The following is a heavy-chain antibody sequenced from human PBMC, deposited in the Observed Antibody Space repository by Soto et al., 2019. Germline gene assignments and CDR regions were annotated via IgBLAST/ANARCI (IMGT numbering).Heavy chain of an antibody. J-gene: IGHJ5*02. D-gene: IGHD3-10*01. CDR3: ARASPLPRVPGRLNP. CDR1: GGSISSGDYY. Sequence: SETLSLTCTVSGGSISSGDYYWSWIRQHPGKGLEWIGYIYYSGSTYYNPSLKSRVSISKDTSKNQFSLKLSYVTVADTAVYYCARASPLPRVPGRLNPWAQATLVTLTS. V-gene: IGHV4-31*03. CDR2: IYYSGST.